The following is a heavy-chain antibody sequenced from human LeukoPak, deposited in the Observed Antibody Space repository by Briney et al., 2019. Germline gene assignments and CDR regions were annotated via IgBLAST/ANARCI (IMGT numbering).Heavy chain of an antibody. CDR2: ISGSGGST. D-gene: IGHD3-10*01. V-gene: IGHV3-23*01. CDR1: GFTFSSYA. Sequence: GGSLRLSCAASGFTFSSYAMSWVRQAPGKGLEWVSAISGSGGSTYYADSVKGRFTISRDNAKNTLYLQMNSLRAEDTAVYYCARGADYYGSGSYLPDAFDIWGQGTMVTVSS. J-gene: IGHJ3*02. CDR3: ARGADYYGSGSYLPDAFDI.